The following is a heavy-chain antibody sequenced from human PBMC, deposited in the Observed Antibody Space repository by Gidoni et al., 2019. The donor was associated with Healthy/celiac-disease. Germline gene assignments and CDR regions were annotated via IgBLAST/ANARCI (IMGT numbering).Heavy chain of an antibody. J-gene: IGHJ3*02. CDR3: AQSGYYDSSGYYYPHAFDI. D-gene: IGHD3-22*01. CDR2: IYYSGST. CDR1: GGSISSYY. Sequence: QVQLQESGPGLVKPSETLSLTCTVSGGSISSYYWSWIRQPPGKGLEWIGYIYYSGSTNYNPSLKSRVTISVDTSKNQFSLKLSSVTAADTAVYYCAQSGYYDSSGYYYPHAFDIWGQGTMVTVSS. V-gene: IGHV4-59*01.